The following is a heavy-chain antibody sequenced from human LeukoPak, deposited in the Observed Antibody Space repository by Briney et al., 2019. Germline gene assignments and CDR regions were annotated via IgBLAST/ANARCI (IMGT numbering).Heavy chain of an antibody. CDR2: ISSTGGTT. J-gene: IGHJ4*02. D-gene: IGHD3-10*01. CDR1: GITFSSYG. CDR3: AKDRNSYYYGSTDY. Sequence: PGGSLILSCAASGITFSSYGMSWVRQAPGKGLEWVSSISSTGGTTYYADSAKGRFTISRDNSKNTLYLQMNSLRAEDTAVYYCAKDRNSYYYGSTDYWGQGTLVTVSS. V-gene: IGHV3-23*01.